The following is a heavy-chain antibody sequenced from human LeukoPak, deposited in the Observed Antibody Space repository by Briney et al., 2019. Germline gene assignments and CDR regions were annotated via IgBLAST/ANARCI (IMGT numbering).Heavy chain of an antibody. CDR3: AKAPLGIAVVPSFDY. D-gene: IGHD6-19*01. CDR2: ISWNSGSI. J-gene: IGHJ4*02. V-gene: IGHV3-9*01. CDR1: GFTFSSYA. Sequence: GGSLRLSCAASGFTFSSYAMHWVRQAPGKGLEWVSGISWNSGSIGYADSVKGRFTISRDNAKNSLYLQMNSLRAEDTALYYCAKAPLGIAVVPSFDYWGQGTLVTVSS.